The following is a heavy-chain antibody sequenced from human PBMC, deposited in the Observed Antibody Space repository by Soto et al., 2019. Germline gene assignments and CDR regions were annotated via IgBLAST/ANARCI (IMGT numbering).Heavy chain of an antibody. CDR1: GYSISSDYY. CDR3: ARDSSGYHYFDY. J-gene: IGHJ4*02. D-gene: IGHD3-22*01. V-gene: IGHV4-38-2*02. Sequence: PSETLSLTCVVSGYSISSDYYWGWIRQPLGKGLEWIGSIYHSGIIYYNPSLKSRVTISVDTSKNQFSLKLNSVTAADTAVYYCARDSSGYHYFDYWGQGTLVTVSS. CDR2: IYHSGII.